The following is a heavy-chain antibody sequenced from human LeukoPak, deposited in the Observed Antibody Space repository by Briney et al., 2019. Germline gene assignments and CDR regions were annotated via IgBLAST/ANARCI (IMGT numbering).Heavy chain of an antibody. V-gene: IGHV4-4*07. Sequence: PSETLSLTCTVSGGSLIIYYWSWIRQPAGKGLEWIGRIYTSGSTNYNPSLKSRVTMSVDTSKNQFSLKLSSVTAADTAVYYCASGRYNGYDSTFDYWGQGTLVTVSS. CDR3: ASGRYNGYDSTFDY. CDR1: GGSLIIYY. J-gene: IGHJ4*02. D-gene: IGHD5-12*01. CDR2: IYTSGST.